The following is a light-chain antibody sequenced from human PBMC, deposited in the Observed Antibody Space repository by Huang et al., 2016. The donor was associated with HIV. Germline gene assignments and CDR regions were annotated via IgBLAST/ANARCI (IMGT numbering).Light chain of an antibody. Sequence: DIQMTQSPSSLSASVGDRVTITCRASQSISSYLNLSQQKPGKAPKLLIYAASSLQSGVPSRFSGSGSGTDFTLNISSLQPEDFATYYCQQSYSTAWTFGQGTKVEIK. CDR3: QQSYSTAWT. CDR1: QSISSY. V-gene: IGKV1-39*01. CDR2: AAS. J-gene: IGKJ1*01.